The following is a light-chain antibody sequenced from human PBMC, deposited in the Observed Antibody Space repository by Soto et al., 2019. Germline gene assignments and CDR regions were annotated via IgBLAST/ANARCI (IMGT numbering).Light chain of an antibody. J-gene: IGKJ4*01. CDR1: QSISRN. V-gene: IGKV1-39*01. CDR3: QHSHSSPLS. CDR2: TAS. Sequence: IQMTQSPSSLSASVGDRVTITCRASQSISRNLNWYQQKPGKAPELLIYTASNLQSGVPSRFSGSGSGTDFALTISSMQPEDSAVYYCQHSHSSPLSFGGGTKVDIK.